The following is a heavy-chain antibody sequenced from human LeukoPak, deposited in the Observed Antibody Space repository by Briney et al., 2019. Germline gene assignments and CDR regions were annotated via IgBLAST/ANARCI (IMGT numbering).Heavy chain of an antibody. V-gene: IGHV3-30*02. Sequence: PGGSLRLSCAASGFTFSSYGMHWVRQAPGKGLEWVAVIWYDGSNKYYADSVKGRFTVSRDNSKNTLYLHMNSLRVEDTAVYYCAKGLGDYDDFRLGFWGQGTLVTVSS. D-gene: IGHD4-17*01. CDR3: AKGLGDYDDFRLGF. J-gene: IGHJ4*02. CDR2: IWYDGSNK. CDR1: GFTFSSYG.